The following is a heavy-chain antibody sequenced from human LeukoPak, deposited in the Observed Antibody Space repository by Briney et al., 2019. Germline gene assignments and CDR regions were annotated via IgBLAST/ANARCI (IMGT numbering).Heavy chain of an antibody. V-gene: IGHV1-24*01. Sequence: ASVKVSCKVSGYTLTELSMHWVRQAPGKGLEWMGGFDPEDGETIYAQKFQGRVTMTEDTSTDTAYMELSSLRSEDTAVYYCATGKATKDASDYWGQGTLVTVSS. CDR3: ATGKATKDASDY. CDR2: FDPEDGET. J-gene: IGHJ4*02. CDR1: GYTLTELS. D-gene: IGHD1-26*01.